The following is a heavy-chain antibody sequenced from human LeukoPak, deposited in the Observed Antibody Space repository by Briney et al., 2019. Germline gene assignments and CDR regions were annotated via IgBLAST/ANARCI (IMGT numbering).Heavy chain of an antibody. Sequence: GGSLRLSCAASGFTFSSYAMHWVRQAPGKGLEWVAVISYDGSNKYYADSVKGRFTISRDNSKNTLYLQMNSLRAEDTAVYYCARSLLWAFDIWGQGTMVTVSS. V-gene: IGHV3-30*14. CDR2: ISYDGSNK. CDR3: ARSLLWAFDI. J-gene: IGHJ3*02. CDR1: GFTFSSYA.